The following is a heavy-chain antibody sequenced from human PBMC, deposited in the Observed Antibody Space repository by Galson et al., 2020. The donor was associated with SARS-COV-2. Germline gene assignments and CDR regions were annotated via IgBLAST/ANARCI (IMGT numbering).Heavy chain of an antibody. Sequence: TGGSLRLSCAASGFTFNTYSMNWVRQAPWKGLEWVSSISSSSNYIYYADSLKGRFTISRDNAKNSLYLQMNSLRAEDTAVYYCVRDRGYSGYDSVYWGQGTLVTVSS. CDR3: VRDRGYSGYDSVY. CDR2: ISSSSNYI. V-gene: IGHV3-21*01. CDR1: GFTFNTYS. J-gene: IGHJ4*02. D-gene: IGHD5-12*01.